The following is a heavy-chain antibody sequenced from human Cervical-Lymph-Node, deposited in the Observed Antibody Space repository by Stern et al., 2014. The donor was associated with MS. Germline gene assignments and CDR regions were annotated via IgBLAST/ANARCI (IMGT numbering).Heavy chain of an antibody. J-gene: IGHJ4*02. CDR2: IFPGGSDI. CDR3: ARQRYFDY. V-gene: IGHV5-51*01. CDR1: GYTFTSYW. Sequence: VQLVQSGPEVKRPGESLKISCQASGYTFTSYWIGWVRQLPGKGLDWTATIFPGGSDIRYTPSSQGQSTTSADKPSSPAYLQWNNLKASDTAIYYCARQRYFDYWGQGTLVTVSS.